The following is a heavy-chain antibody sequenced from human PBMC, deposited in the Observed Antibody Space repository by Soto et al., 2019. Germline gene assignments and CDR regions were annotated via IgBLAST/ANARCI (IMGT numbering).Heavy chain of an antibody. V-gene: IGHV3-9*01. J-gene: IGHJ4*02. CDR2: ISWNSGRI. CDR3: TKGAYHVLRAFDY. Sequence: EVQVVESGGGLVQPGRSLRLSCAASGFTFEDYAMHWVRQAPEKGLEWVSGISWNSGRIEYADSVKGRFTISRDNAKNSLYLQMISLRPEDTALYYCTKGAYHVLRAFDYWGQGTLVTVSS. D-gene: IGHD3-9*01. CDR1: GFTFEDYA.